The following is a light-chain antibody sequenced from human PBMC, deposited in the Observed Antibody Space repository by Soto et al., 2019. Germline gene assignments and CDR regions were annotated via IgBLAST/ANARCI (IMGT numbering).Light chain of an antibody. Sequence: IPMTQYPSTLSASVGDRVTITCRASQSISNRLAWFQQKSGEAPNLLIHKASSLESGVPSRFSGSGSGTEFTLTISSLQPDDFATYYCQQYNTYSWTFGQGTKVDIK. CDR1: QSISNR. V-gene: IGKV1-5*03. CDR2: KAS. J-gene: IGKJ1*01. CDR3: QQYNTYSWT.